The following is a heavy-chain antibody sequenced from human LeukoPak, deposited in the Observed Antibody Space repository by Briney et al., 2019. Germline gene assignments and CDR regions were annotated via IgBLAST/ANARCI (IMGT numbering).Heavy chain of an antibody. CDR2: ISGSGDST. Sequence: QSGGSLRLSCAASGFTFSTYWMHWVRQAPGKGLEWVSSISGSGDSTYNADSVKGRFTISRDNSKNTLYLQMNSLRAEDTAVYYCAKFTGYSYYYGMDVWGQGTTVTVSS. V-gene: IGHV3-23*01. CDR3: AKFTGYSYYYGMDV. J-gene: IGHJ6*02. D-gene: IGHD5-18*01. CDR1: GFTFSTYW.